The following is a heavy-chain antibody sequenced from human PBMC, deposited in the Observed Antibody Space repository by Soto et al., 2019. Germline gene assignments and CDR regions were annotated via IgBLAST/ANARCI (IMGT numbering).Heavy chain of an antibody. CDR3: FFFQAEDGIRDVRSVSAFLLNRSSDL. CDR2: IHYSGGT. V-gene: IGHV4-39*01. Sequence: PGNGHEWIAGIHYSGGTYYSPSLKSRVAISVDTSKNQFSLKLSSVTAADTAVYFCFFFQAEDGIRDVRSVSAFLLNRSSDL. D-gene: IGHD3-10*02. J-gene: IGHJ2*01.